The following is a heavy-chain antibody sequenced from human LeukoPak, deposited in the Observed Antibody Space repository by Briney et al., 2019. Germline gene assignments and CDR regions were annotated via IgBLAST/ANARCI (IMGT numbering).Heavy chain of an antibody. J-gene: IGHJ4*02. D-gene: IGHD6-19*01. CDR1: GGSISSYY. CDR3: ARVTPAGAWLGYFDY. Sequence: SETLSLTCSVSGGSISSYYWSWIRQSPGKGLEWIGYIYYSGSTNYNPSLKSRVTISVDTSKNQFSLKLSSVTAADTAVYYCARVTPAGAWLGYFDYWGQGTLVTVSS. V-gene: IGHV4-59*12. CDR2: IYYSGST.